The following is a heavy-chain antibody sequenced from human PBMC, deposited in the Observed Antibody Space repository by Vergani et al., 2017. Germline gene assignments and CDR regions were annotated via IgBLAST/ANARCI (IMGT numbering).Heavy chain of an antibody. Sequence: QLQLQESGPGLVKPSATLSLTCSVSGASIRSSNYYWGWIRQPPGKGLEWIASIYYSGSTYYNPSLKSRVTISVDTSTNQFSLKLSSVTAAETAVYFCARHSTVEWLVKLGGIDPWGQGILVTVSS. CDR1: GASIRSSNYY. J-gene: IGHJ5*02. V-gene: IGHV4-39*01. CDR3: ARHSTVEWLVKLGGIDP. D-gene: IGHD6-19*01. CDR2: IYYSGST.